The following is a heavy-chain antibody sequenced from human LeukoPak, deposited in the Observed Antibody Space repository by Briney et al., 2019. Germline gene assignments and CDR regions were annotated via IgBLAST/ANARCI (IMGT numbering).Heavy chain of an antibody. D-gene: IGHD6-13*01. Sequence: ASVKVSCKASGGTFSSYAISWVRQAPGQGLEWMGIINPSGGSTSYAQKFQGRVTMTRDTSTSTVYMELSSLRSEDTAVYYCARVDGIAGHKFDYWGQGTLVTVSS. CDR1: GGTFSSYA. CDR3: ARVDGIAGHKFDY. V-gene: IGHV1-46*01. CDR2: INPSGGST. J-gene: IGHJ4*02.